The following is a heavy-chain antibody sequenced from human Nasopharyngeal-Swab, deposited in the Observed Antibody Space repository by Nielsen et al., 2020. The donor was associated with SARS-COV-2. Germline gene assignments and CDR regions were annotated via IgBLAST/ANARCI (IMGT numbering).Heavy chain of an antibody. CDR3: SRALMPWLDLYLSY. Sequence: GESLKISCAASGFTFGSYAMSWVRQAPGKGLEWVSAISGSGGSTYYADSVKGRFTISRDNSKHPLYLQMNSLRAAYPAVYSCSRALMPWLDLYLSYWGQGTLVTVSS. J-gene: IGHJ4*02. CDR1: GFTFGSYA. D-gene: IGHD6-19*01. CDR2: ISGSGGST. V-gene: IGHV3-23*01.